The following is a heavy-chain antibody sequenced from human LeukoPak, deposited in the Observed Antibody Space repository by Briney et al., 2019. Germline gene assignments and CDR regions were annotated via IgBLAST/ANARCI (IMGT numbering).Heavy chain of an antibody. CDR1: GGSISSYY. J-gene: IGHJ4*02. Sequence: SETLSLTCTVSGGSISSYYWSWIRQPPGKGLEWIGYIYYSGSTNYNPSLKSRVTISVDTSKNQFSLKLSSVTAADTAVYYCARLLGRYCSSTSCSRPPYYFDYWGQGTLVTVSS. V-gene: IGHV4-59*12. CDR2: IYYSGST. CDR3: ARLLGRYCSSTSCSRPPYYFDY. D-gene: IGHD2-2*01.